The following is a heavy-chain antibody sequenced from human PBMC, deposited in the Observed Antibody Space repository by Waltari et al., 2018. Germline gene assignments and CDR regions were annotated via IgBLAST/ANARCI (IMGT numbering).Heavy chain of an antibody. Sequence: EVQLVESGGGLVQPGGSLRLSCAASGFTFSSYWMSWVRQAPGKGLGWVANIKQDGRWKYYVDPVKGRFNISRDNAKNSLYLQMNSLRAEDTAVYYCARDAGSATVTPFYYYYYMDVWGKGTTVTVSS. V-gene: IGHV3-7*01. CDR3: ARDAGSATVTPFYYYYYMDV. CDR2: IKQDGRWK. D-gene: IGHD4-17*01. J-gene: IGHJ6*03. CDR1: GFTFSSYW.